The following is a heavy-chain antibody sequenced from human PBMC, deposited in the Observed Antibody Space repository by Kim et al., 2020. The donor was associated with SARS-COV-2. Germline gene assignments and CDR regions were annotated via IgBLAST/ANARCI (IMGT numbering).Heavy chain of an antibody. CDR3: ARGYGGNSLPTTH. CDR1: GFTFSSYG. CDR2: IWYDGSNK. D-gene: IGHD4-17*01. Sequence: GGSLRLSCAASGFTFSSYGMHWVRQAPGKGLEWVAVIWYDGSNKYYADSVKGRFTISRDNSKNTLYLQMNSLRAEDTAVYYCARGYGGNSLPTTHWGQGTLVTVSS. J-gene: IGHJ4*02. V-gene: IGHV3-33*08.